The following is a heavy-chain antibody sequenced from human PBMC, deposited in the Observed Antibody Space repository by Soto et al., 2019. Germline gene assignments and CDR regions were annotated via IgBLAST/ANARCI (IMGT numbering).Heavy chain of an antibody. CDR3: AKDVGYCSGGSCYFGY. D-gene: IGHD2-15*01. V-gene: IGHV3-23*01. Sequence: GGSLRLSCAASGFTFSSYAMSWVRQAPGKGLEWVSAISGSGGSTYYADSVKGRFTISRDNSKNTLYLQMNSLRAEDTAVYYCAKDVGYCSGGSCYFGYWGQGTLVTVSS. CDR1: GFTFSSYA. CDR2: ISGSGGST. J-gene: IGHJ4*02.